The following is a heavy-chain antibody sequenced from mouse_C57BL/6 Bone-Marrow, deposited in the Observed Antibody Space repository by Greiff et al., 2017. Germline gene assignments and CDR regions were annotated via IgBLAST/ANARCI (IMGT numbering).Heavy chain of an antibody. D-gene: IGHD2-3*01. J-gene: IGHJ2*01. Sequence: EVMLVESGGGLVQPGGSLKLSCAASGFTFSDYYMYWVRQTPEKRLEWVAYISNGGGSTYYPDTVKGRFTISRDNAKNTLYLQMSRLKSEDTAMYYCARHGGYYAFDYWGQGTTLTVSS. CDR1: GFTFSDYY. CDR3: ARHGGYYAFDY. CDR2: ISNGGGST. V-gene: IGHV5-12*01.